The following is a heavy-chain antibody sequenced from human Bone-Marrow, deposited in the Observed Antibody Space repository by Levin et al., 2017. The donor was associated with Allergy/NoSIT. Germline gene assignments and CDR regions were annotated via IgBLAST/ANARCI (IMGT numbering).Heavy chain of an antibody. CDR3: ASYNRYSSGWGTYHDAFDI. CDR2: IIPILGIA. J-gene: IGHJ3*02. Sequence: GASVKVSCKASGGTFSSYAISWVRQAPGQGLEWMGRIIPILGIANYAQKFQGRVTITADKSTSTAYMELSSLRSEDTAVYYCASYNRYSSGWGTYHDAFDIWGQGTMVTVSS. D-gene: IGHD6-19*01. CDR1: GGTFSSYA. V-gene: IGHV1-69*04.